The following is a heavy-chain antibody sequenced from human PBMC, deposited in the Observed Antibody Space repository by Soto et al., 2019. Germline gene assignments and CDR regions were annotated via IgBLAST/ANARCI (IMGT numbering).Heavy chain of an antibody. D-gene: IGHD6-6*01. CDR3: ASYGYSSSRQYYYMDV. Sequence: ASVKVSFKASGYTFTSYGISWVRQAPGQGLEWMGWISAYNGNTNYAQKFQGRVTITADKSTSTAYMELSSLRSEDTAVYYCASYGYSSSRQYYYMDVWGKGTTVTVSS. CDR2: ISAYNGNT. CDR1: GYTFTSYG. J-gene: IGHJ6*03. V-gene: IGHV1-18*01.